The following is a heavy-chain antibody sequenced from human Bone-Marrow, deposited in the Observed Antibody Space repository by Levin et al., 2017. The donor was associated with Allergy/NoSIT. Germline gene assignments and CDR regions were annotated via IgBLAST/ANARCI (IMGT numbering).Heavy chain of an antibody. CDR2: ISNYGTTI. CDR3: ARVGSTFYFDS. Sequence: GESLKISCAASGFTFSDYYMSWIRQAPGRGLECVSYISNYGTTIYYPDSLKGRFTISRDNAKNSLYLQMNSLRAEDTAVYYCARVGSTFYFDSWGQGTLLTVSS. V-gene: IGHV3-11*01. D-gene: IGHD1-26*01. CDR1: GFTFSDYY. J-gene: IGHJ4*01.